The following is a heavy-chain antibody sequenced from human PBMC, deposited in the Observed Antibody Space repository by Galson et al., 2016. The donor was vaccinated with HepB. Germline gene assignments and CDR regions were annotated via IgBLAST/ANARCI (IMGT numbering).Heavy chain of an antibody. CDR2: IYYSGST. J-gene: IGHJ4*02. CDR1: GDSVSSDVYF. D-gene: IGHD5-12*01. V-gene: IGHV4-31*03. Sequence: LSLTCTVSGDSVSSDVYFWSWIRQHPGKGLEWIGYIYYSGSTYYAPSLRNRVSISVDTSKNQFSLELTSVTAADTAVYFFARRGYPGYAPCFDDWGQGSLVTVSA. CDR3: ARRGYPGYAPCFDD.